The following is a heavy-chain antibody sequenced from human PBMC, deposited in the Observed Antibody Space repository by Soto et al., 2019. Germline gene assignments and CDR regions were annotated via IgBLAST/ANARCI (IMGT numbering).Heavy chain of an antibody. CDR1: GGSITSSSYY. CDR3: ARRYGYSFDY. J-gene: IGHJ4*02. CDR2: IYYSGST. D-gene: IGHD1-1*01. Sequence: SETLSLTCTVSGGSITSSSYYWGWIRQPPGKGLEWIGSIYYSGSTYYNPSLKSRVTISVDTSKNQFSLKLSSVTAADTAVYYCARRYGYSFDYWGQGTLVTVSS. V-gene: IGHV4-39*01.